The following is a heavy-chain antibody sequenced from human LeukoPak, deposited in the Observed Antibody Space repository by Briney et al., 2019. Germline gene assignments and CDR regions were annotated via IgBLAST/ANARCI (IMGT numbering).Heavy chain of an antibody. J-gene: IGHJ6*03. CDR1: GGSISSSSYY. CDR2: MYYSGST. CDR3: ARWSVGATPYYYYYMDV. D-gene: IGHD1-26*01. V-gene: IGHV4-39*01. Sequence: SETLSLTCTVSGGSISSSSYYWGWIRQPPGKRLEWIGSMYYSGSTYYNPSLKSRVTISVDTSKNQFSLGLSSVTAADTAVYYCARWSVGATPYYYYYMDVWGKGTTVTVSS.